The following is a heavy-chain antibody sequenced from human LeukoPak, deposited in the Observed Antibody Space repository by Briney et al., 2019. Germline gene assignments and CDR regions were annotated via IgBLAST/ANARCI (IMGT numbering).Heavy chain of an antibody. Sequence: SETLSLTCAVYGGSFSGYYWSWIRQPPGKGLEWIGEINHSGSTNYNPSLKSRVTISVDTSKNQFSLKLSSVTAADTAVYYCARPYYYDSSGLRGFFFYWGQGTLVTVSS. D-gene: IGHD3-22*01. J-gene: IGHJ4*02. CDR2: INHSGST. CDR3: ARPYYYDSSGLRGFFFY. CDR1: GGSFSGYY. V-gene: IGHV4-34*01.